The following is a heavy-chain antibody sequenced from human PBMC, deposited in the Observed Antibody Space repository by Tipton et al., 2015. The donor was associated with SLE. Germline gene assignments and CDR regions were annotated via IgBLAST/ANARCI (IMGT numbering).Heavy chain of an antibody. CDR2: IYHSGAT. CDR1: GYSISSGYY. V-gene: IGHV4-38-2*02. D-gene: IGHD2-2*01. J-gene: IGHJ6*02. CDR3: AREFDQHYGMDV. Sequence: GLVKPSETLSLTCAVSGYSISSGYYWAWIRQPPGKGLQWIASIYHSGATWYNPSLKSRVTISVDTSQNKFSLKLSSVTAADTAVYFCAREFDQHYGMDVWGQGTTVTVS.